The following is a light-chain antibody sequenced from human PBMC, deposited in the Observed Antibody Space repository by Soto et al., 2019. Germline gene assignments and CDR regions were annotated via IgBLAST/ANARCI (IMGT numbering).Light chain of an antibody. Sequence: QSVLTQPPSVSGAPGQRVTISCTGSSSNIGAGYDVHWYQQLPRSAPKLLIYGNSNRPSGVPDRFSGSKSGTSASLAITGLQAEHEADYYCQFYESSLSGVVFGGGTKLTVL. CDR3: QFYESSLSGVV. V-gene: IGLV1-40*01. CDR1: SSNIGAGYD. CDR2: GNS. J-gene: IGLJ2*01.